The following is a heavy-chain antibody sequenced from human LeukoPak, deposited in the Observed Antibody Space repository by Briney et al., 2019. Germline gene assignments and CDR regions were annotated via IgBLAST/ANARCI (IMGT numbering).Heavy chain of an antibody. CDR3: ARVHDYYDSGGYFDY. Sequence: GGSLRLSCAASGFTFSSYGMHWVRQAPGKGLEWVAFIRYDGSNKYYADSVKGRFTISRDNSKNTLYLQMNSLRAEDTAVYYCARVHDYYDSGGYFDYWGQGTLVTVSS. D-gene: IGHD3-22*01. J-gene: IGHJ4*02. CDR2: IRYDGSNK. CDR1: GFTFSSYG. V-gene: IGHV3-30*02.